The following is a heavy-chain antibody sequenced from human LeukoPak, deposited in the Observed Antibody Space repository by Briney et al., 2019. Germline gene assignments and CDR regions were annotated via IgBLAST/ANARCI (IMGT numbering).Heavy chain of an antibody. CDR1: GGSISSYY. Sequence: SETLSLTCTVSGGSISSYYWSWIRQPPGKGLEWIGEINHSGSTNYNPSLKSRVTISVDTSKNQFSLKLSSVTAADTAVYYCARGLGYDSSGDYWGQGTLVTVSS. CDR2: INHSGST. V-gene: IGHV4-34*01. D-gene: IGHD3-22*01. CDR3: ARGLGYDSSGDY. J-gene: IGHJ4*02.